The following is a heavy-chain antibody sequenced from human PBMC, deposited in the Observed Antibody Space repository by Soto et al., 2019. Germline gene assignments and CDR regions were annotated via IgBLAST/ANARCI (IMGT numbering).Heavy chain of an antibody. CDR1: GYTFTSYG. V-gene: IGHV1-18*01. D-gene: IGHD6-19*01. CDR2: ISAYNGNT. Sequence: ASVKVSCKASGYTFTSYGISWVRQAPGQGLEWMGWISAYNGNTNYAQKLQGRVTMTTDTSTSTAYMELRSLRSDDTAVYYCASCDHPSGWSDAFDIWGQGTMVTVSS. CDR3: ASCDHPSGWSDAFDI. J-gene: IGHJ3*02.